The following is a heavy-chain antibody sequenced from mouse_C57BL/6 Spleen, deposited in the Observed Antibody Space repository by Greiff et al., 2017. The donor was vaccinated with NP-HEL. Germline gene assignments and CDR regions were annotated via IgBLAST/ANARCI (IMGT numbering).Heavy chain of an antibody. CDR2: IDPSDSET. CDR3: ARRNYGSSPTWFAY. J-gene: IGHJ3*01. V-gene: IGHV1-52*01. D-gene: IGHD1-1*01. Sequence: QVQLQQPGAELVRPGSSVKLSCKASGYTFTSYWMHWVKQRPIQGLEWIGNIDPSDSETHYNQKFKDKATLTVDKSSSTAYMQLSSLTSEDSAVYYCARRNYGSSPTWFAYWGQGTLVTVSA. CDR1: GYTFTSYW.